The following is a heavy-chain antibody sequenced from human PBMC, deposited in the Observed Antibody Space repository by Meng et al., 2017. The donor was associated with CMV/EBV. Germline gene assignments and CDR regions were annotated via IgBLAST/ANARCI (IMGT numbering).Heavy chain of an antibody. Sequence: GSLRLSCAASGFTFSSYSMNWVRQAPRKGLEWVSSISSSSSYIYYADSVKGRFTISRDNAKNSLYLQMNSLRAEDTAVYDCARGGSGYGSDYWGQGTLVTVSS. CDR2: ISSSSSYI. V-gene: IGHV3-21*01. D-gene: IGHD5-12*01. CDR3: ARGGSGYGSDY. CDR1: GFTFSSYS. J-gene: IGHJ4*02.